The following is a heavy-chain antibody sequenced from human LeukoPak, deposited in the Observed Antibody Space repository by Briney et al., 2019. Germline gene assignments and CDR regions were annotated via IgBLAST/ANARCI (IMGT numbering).Heavy chain of an antibody. D-gene: IGHD3-22*01. V-gene: IGHV1-2*02. CDR1: GYTFTGYY. CDR3: ARGPYYYDSSGYYYYY. CDR2: INPNSGGT. Sequence: ASVKVSCKASGYTFTGYYMHWVRRAPGQGLEWMGWINPNSGGTNYAQKFQGRVTMTRDTSISTAYMELSRLRSDDTAVYYCARGPYYYDSSGYYYYYWGQGTLVTVSS. J-gene: IGHJ4*02.